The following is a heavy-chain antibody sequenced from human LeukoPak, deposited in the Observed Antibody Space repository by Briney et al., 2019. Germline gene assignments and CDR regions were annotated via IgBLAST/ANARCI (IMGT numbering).Heavy chain of an antibody. D-gene: IGHD5-18*01. Sequence: SHTLSITCTLTGGSNSRGDDYWRWIRQPPGKGLEWIGYIYYSGSTHYNPSLKSRVTISVDTSKNQFSLKLSSVTAADTAVYYCARGRSGGYSYGYHPDYFDYWGQGTLVTVSS. J-gene: IGHJ4*02. CDR1: GGSNSRGDDY. CDR3: ARGRSGGYSYGYHPDYFDY. V-gene: IGHV4-30-4*01. CDR2: IYYSGST.